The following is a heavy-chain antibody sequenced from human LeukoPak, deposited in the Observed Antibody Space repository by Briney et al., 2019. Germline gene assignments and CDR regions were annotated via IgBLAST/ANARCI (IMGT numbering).Heavy chain of an antibody. V-gene: IGHV1-2*02. CDR3: AREDSRALGY. CDR2: INPNSGGT. J-gene: IGHJ4*02. D-gene: IGHD2/OR15-2a*01. Sequence: EASVKVSCKASGYTFTSYGISWVRQAPGQGLEWMGWINPNSGGTNYAQKFQGRVTMTRDTSISTAYMELSRLRSDDTAVYYCAREDSRALGYWGQGTLVTVSS. CDR1: GYTFTSYG.